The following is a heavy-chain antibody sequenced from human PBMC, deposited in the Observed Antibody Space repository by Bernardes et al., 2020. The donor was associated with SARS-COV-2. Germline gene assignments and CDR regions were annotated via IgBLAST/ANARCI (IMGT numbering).Heavy chain of an antibody. D-gene: IGHD3-22*01. V-gene: IGHV4-59*01. CDR1: GGSISIYY. Sequence: SETLSLTCAVSGGSISIYYWSWIRQSPGKGLEWIGYIYDSGSTDYNPSLKSRVTISVDTSKNQFSLKLSYVTAADTAVYYCAREDSSGYFVWFDPWSQGTLVTVSS. J-gene: IGHJ5*02. CDR3: AREDSSGYFVWFDP. CDR2: IYDSGST.